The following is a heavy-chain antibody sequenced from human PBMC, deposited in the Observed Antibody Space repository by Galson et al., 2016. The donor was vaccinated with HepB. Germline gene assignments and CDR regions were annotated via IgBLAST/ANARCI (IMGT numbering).Heavy chain of an antibody. Sequence: SVKVSCKASGGTFSSYAFSWVRQAPGQGLEWMGRIVPILGMSNYAQKFQGRVTITADKSTSTVNMELSSLRSEDPAVYYCARDAIAVAGTLHFYFYGMDVWGQGTTVTVSS. CDR3: ARDAIAVAGTLHFYFYGMDV. J-gene: IGHJ6*02. CDR1: GGTFSSYA. V-gene: IGHV1-69*04. D-gene: IGHD6-19*01. CDR2: IVPILGMS.